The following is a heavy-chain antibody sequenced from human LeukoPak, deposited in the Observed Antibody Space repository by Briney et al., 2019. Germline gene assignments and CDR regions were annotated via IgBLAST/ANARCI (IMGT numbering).Heavy chain of an antibody. CDR2: SDLSGTYT. CDR1: GYTFSHCN. CDR3: VSGTDPDYVWGTYRLDAFDI. J-gene: IGHJ3*02. D-gene: IGHD3-16*02. Sequence: NRGVSVRLSCAVSGYTFSHCNEKGCLRVPPRERVGVLSSDLSGTYTYYTDSVKGRFTISRDKAKNSLFLQMNNLRAEDTAVYYCVSGTDPDYVWGTYRLDAFDIWGEGTMVIVSS. V-gene: IGHV3-21*01.